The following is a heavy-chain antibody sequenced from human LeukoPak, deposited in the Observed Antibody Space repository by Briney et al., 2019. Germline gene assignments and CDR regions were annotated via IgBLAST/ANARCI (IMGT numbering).Heavy chain of an antibody. CDR3: ATVAVAHRAFDI. CDR2: FDPEDGET. D-gene: IGHD6-19*01. Sequence: ASVKVSCKVSGYTLTELSMHWVRQAPGKGLEWMGGFDPEDGETIYAQKFQGRVTMTEDTSTDTAYMELSSLRSEDTAVYYCATVAVAHRAFDIWGQGTMVTVSS. J-gene: IGHJ3*02. V-gene: IGHV1-24*01. CDR1: GYTLTELS.